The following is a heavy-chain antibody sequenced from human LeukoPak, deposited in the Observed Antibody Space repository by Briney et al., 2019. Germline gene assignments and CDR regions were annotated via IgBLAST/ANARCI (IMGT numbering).Heavy chain of an antibody. D-gene: IGHD3-16*01. Sequence: GGSLRLSCAASGFTFSTSGMHWVRQSPGKGLEWMALISYDGSYKDFADSVQGRFTISRDNSKNTLYLQMNSLRPEDTAVYYCASLDPQLGDAFDIWGQGTMVTVSS. CDR3: ASLDPQLGDAFDI. V-gene: IGHV3-30*03. CDR1: GFTFSTSG. J-gene: IGHJ3*02. CDR2: ISYDGSYK.